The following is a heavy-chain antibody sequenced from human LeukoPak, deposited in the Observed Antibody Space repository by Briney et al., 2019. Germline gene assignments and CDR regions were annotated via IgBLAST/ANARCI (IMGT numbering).Heavy chain of an antibody. Sequence: ASVKVSCKVSGYTLTELSMHWVRQAPGKGLEWMGGFDPEDGETIYAQKFQGRVTMTEDTSTDTAYMELSSLRSEDTAVYYCATSIAAARDNWFDPWGQGTLVTVSS. CDR1: GYTLTELS. D-gene: IGHD6-13*01. CDR3: ATSIAAARDNWFDP. J-gene: IGHJ5*02. CDR2: FDPEDGET. V-gene: IGHV1-24*01.